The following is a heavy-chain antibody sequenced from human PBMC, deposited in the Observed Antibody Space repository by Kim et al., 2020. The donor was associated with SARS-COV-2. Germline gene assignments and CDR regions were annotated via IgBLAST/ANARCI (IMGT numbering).Heavy chain of an antibody. Sequence: SVKVSCKASGGTFSSYAISWVRQAPGQGLEWMGGIIPIFGTANYAQKFQGRVTITADESTSTAYMELSSLRSEDTAVYYCARSDWNYVGPDYWGQGTLVTVSS. D-gene: IGHD1-7*01. CDR3: ARSDWNYVGPDY. CDR2: IIPIFGTA. J-gene: IGHJ4*02. V-gene: IGHV1-69*13. CDR1: GGTFSSYA.